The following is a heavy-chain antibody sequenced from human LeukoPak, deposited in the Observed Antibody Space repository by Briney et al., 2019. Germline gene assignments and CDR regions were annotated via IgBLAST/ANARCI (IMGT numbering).Heavy chain of an antibody. CDR3: VRDLGWFRFDP. V-gene: IGHV3-7*01. Sequence: GGSLRLSCAASGFTFSGYWMSWVRQAPGKGLEWVGNVEKDGSEKGYVGSVKGRFTISRDNAKNSLYLQMNSLRAEDTGVYYYVRDLGWFRFDPWGQGTLVTVSS. CDR2: VEKDGSEK. J-gene: IGHJ5*02. CDR1: GFTFSGYW. D-gene: IGHD4-23*01.